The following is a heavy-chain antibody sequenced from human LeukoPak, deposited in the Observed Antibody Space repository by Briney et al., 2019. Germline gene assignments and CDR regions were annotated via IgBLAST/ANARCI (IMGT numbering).Heavy chain of an antibody. CDR3: ARQGSVVVPTFDP. CDR2: IYYSGST. V-gene: IGHV4-59*08. D-gene: IGHD2-2*01. Sequence: SETLSLTCTVSGGSISSYYWSWIRQPPGKGLEWIGYIYYSGSTNYNPSLKSRVTISVDTSKNQFSLKLSSVTAADTAVYYCARQGSVVVPTFDPWGQGTLVTVSS. CDR1: GGSISSYY. J-gene: IGHJ5*02.